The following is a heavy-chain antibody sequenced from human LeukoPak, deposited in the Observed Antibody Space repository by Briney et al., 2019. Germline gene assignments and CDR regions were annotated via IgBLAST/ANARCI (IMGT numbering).Heavy chain of an antibody. CDR1: GYTFTSYY. J-gene: IGHJ4*02. Sequence: ASVKVSCKASGYTFTSYYMHRVRQAPGQGLEWMGIINPSGGSTSYAQKFQGRVTMTRDTSTSTVYMELSSLRSEDTAVYYCARENNWNYYFDYWGQGTLVTVSS. CDR2: INPSGGST. CDR3: ARENNWNYYFDY. D-gene: IGHD1-7*01. V-gene: IGHV1-46*01.